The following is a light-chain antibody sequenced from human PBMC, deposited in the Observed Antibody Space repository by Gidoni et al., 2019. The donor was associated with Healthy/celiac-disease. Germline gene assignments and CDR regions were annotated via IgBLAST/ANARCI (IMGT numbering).Light chain of an antibody. V-gene: IGKV3D-20*01. CDR1: QIVSSSY. J-gene: IGKJ4*01. CDR3: QQYGSSPLT. CDR2: EAS. Sequence: ESVLTQSPATLSLSPGERATLACGASQIVSSSYLSRYQQKPGLAPRLLIDEASSRATGIPDSVNGSGSGTDFTLTISRLEPEDFAVYYCQQYGSSPLTFGGGTKVEIK.